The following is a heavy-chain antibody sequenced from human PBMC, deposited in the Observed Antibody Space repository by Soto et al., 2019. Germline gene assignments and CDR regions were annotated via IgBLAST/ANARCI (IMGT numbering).Heavy chain of an antibody. D-gene: IGHD3-16*01. CDR3: ARDGALSRYIWGTPNWFDP. CDR1: GGTFSSYT. J-gene: IGHJ5*02. V-gene: IGHV1-69*08. CDR2: IIPILGIA. Sequence: QVQLVQSGAEVKKPGSSVKVSCKACGGTFSSYTIGWVRQAPGQGLEWMGRIIPILGIANYAQKFQGRVTITADKSTSTAYMELSSLRSEDTAVYYCARDGALSRYIWGTPNWFDPWGQGTLVTVSP.